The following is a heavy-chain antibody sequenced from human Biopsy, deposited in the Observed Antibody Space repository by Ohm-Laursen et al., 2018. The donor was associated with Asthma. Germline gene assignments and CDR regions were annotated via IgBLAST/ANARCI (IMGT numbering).Heavy chain of an antibody. CDR3: ARGKTWGRSYYFDY. Sequence: SLRLSCAASGFTFRNFGMHWVRQAPGKGLEWVALISSDVREWYADSVKGRFTISRDNSKSTLYLQVNSLRGDDTAVHYCARGKTWGRSYYFDYWGQGTLVTVSS. CDR2: ISSDVRE. D-gene: IGHD6-6*01. CDR1: GFTFRNFG. J-gene: IGHJ4*02. V-gene: IGHV3-30*03.